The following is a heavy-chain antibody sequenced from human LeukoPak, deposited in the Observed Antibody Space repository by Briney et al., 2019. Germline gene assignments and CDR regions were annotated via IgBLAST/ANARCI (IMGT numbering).Heavy chain of an antibody. D-gene: IGHD2-2*01. CDR1: GGTFSSYA. Sequence: GSSVKVSCKASGGTFSSYAISWVRQAPGQGLEWMGGIIPIFGTANYAQKFQGRVTITADESTNTAYMELSSLRSEDTAVYYCARSRKPAAITGYYYYYGMDVWGQGTTVTVSS. V-gene: IGHV1-69*01. CDR2: IIPIFGTA. J-gene: IGHJ6*02. CDR3: ARSRKPAAITGYYYYYGMDV.